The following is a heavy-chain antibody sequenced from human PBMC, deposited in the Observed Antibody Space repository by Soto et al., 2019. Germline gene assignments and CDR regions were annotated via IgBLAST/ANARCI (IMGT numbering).Heavy chain of an antibody. CDR3: AREGSYSALNFAHGIQLWSFDF. CDR1: GGSINTFY. Sequence: QVRLQESGPGLLKPSETLSLTCTVSGGSINTFYWSWVRQPAGKGLEWIGRIFSSGSTSFNPSLESRVAMSVDTSKNHCSLDLSSVTAADMAVYYCAREGSYSALNFAHGIQLWSFDFWGQGALVTVSS. V-gene: IGHV4-4*07. J-gene: IGHJ4*02. D-gene: IGHD5-18*01. CDR2: IFSSGST.